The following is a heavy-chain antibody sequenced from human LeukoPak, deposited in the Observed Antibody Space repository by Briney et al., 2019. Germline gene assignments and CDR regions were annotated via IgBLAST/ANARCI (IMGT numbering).Heavy chain of an antibody. CDR1: GFTFTDHY. CDR3: VREGEGPLSKDFDY. Sequence: ASLKVSCKPSGFTFTDHYIHWVRQGPGQGLEWMAYLGPHSTCSSSPQGFQGRVTMTRDASMSTAYMELTRLTSDDTAVYYCVREGEGPLSKDFDYWGQGTLVTVSS. J-gene: IGHJ4*02. CDR2: LGPHSTCS. V-gene: IGHV1-2*02. D-gene: IGHD2/OR15-2a*01.